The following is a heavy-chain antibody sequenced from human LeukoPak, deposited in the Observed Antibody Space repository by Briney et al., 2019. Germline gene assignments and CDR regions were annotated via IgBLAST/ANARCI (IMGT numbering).Heavy chain of an antibody. Sequence: PSETLSLTCTVSGGSISSYYWSWIRQPAGKGLEWIGRIYTSGSTYYNPSLKSRVTISVDRSKNQFSLKLSSVTAADTAVYYCASYPYDFWSGYRYFDYWGQGTLVTVSS. J-gene: IGHJ4*02. CDR2: IYTSGST. CDR1: GGSISSYY. D-gene: IGHD3-3*01. CDR3: ASYPYDFWSGYRYFDY. V-gene: IGHV4-4*07.